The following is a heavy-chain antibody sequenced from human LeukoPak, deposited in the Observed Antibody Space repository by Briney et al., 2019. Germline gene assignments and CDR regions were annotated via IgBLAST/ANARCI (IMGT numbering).Heavy chain of an antibody. J-gene: IGHJ4*02. CDR2: ISSSSSTI. D-gene: IGHD1-26*01. CDR1: GFTFSSYS. CDR3: ARRGSYGDY. V-gene: IGHV3-48*01. Sequence: GGSLRLSCAASGFTFSSYSMNWVRQAPGKGLEWVSYISSSSSTIYYADSVKGRFTISRDNAKNSLCLQMNSLRAEDTAVYYCARRGSYGDYWGQGTLVTVSS.